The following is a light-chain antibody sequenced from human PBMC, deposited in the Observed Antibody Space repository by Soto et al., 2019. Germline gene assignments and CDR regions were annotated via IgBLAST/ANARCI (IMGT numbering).Light chain of an antibody. CDR3: QQYVSSPWT. J-gene: IGKJ1*01. Sequence: EIVLTQSPGTLSLSPGEMATLSCRASQSVSSSSLAWYQQKRGQAPRLLVYGASSRATGIPDRFSGSGSGTDFTLTISRLEPEDFAVYYCQQYVSSPWTFGQGTKVEIK. CDR1: QSVSSSS. V-gene: IGKV3-20*01. CDR2: GAS.